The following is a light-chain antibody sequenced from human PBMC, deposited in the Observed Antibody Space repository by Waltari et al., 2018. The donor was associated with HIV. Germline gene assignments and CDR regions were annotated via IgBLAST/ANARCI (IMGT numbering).Light chain of an antibody. CDR3: AVWDDSLKGRV. CDR1: NSNIGTTT. CDR2: SNN. J-gene: IGLJ1*01. Sequence: HSVLPQPPSASGTPGQRVSVPCSGGNSNIGTTTVHWYQHLPGPAPKLLIYSNNQRPSGVPARFSGSRSGTSASLAISGLQSEDEADYYCAVWDDSLKGRVFGTGTKVTVL. V-gene: IGLV1-44*01.